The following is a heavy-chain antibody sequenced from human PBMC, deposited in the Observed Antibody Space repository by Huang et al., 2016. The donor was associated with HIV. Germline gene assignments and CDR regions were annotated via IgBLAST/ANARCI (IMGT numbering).Heavy chain of an antibody. CDR1: TFRFGAYW. V-gene: IGHV3-7*01. Sequence: VESGGRLVQPGGSIRLSCVGSTFRFGAYWMSWVRQSPGKGLDWVANIKQDESEKDYGDAVKGRFNISRDNAKKVLFLEMNNVRVEDTATYYCATKTAAMDIWGQGTTVTVS. J-gene: IGHJ6*02. D-gene: IGHD1-7*01. CDR2: IKQDESEK. CDR3: ATKTAAMDI.